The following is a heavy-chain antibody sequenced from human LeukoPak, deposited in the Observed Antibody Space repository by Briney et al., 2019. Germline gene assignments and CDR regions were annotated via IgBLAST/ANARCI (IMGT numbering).Heavy chain of an antibody. D-gene: IGHD3-3*01. CDR1: GITLSNYG. V-gene: IGHV3-23*01. CDR2: ISDSGGRT. J-gene: IGHJ4*02. Sequence: GGSLRLSCAVSGITLSNYGMSWVRQAPGKGLEWVAGISDSGGRTNYADSVKGRFTISRDNSKNTLYLQMNSLRAEDTAVYYCARGRPGYYADYWGQGTLVTVSS. CDR3: ARGRPGYYADY.